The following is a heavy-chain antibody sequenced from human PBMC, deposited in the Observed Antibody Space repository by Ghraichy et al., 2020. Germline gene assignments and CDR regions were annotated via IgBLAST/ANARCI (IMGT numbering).Heavy chain of an antibody. J-gene: IGHJ2*01. V-gene: IGHV3-48*01. Sequence: GGSLRLSCEGSGFSFSDYSMIWVRLTPRKALEWVSYITGSSITIFYTDSVKGRFTISRDTAKNSLYLQMNSLRAEDTAVYYCARLPLPRRAAVGDWYFDLCGRGTLATASA. CDR3: ARLPLPRRAAVGDWYFDL. CDR1: GFSFSDYS. CDR2: ITGSSITI. D-gene: IGHD6-13*01.